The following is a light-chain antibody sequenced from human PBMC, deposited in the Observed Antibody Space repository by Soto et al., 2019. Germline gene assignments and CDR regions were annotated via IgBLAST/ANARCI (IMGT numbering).Light chain of an antibody. CDR3: QQSYMDPIT. J-gene: IGKJ5*01. V-gene: IGKV1-39*01. Sequence: DIQMTQSPSILSASVGDRVTLTCRASQSISTYLNWYQKKPGKAPNLLIYDASRLQSGVPSRFSGSGGGTDFTLSISSVQPEHFATYFCQQSYMDPITFGQGTRLEI. CDR2: DAS. CDR1: QSISTY.